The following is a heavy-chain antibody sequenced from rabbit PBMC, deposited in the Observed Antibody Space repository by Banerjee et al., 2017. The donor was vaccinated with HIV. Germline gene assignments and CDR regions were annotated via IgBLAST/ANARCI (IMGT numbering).Heavy chain of an antibody. CDR2: IGTASGST. V-gene: IGHV1S45*01. J-gene: IGHJ4*01. Sequence: QEQLEESGGDLVKPGASLTLTCKASGFDFSSYYYMCWVRQAPGKGLEWIGCIGTASGSTYYASWAKGRFTISKTSSTTVTLQMTSLTAADTATYFCAREYGGYGQMWGPGTLVTVS. CDR1: GFDFSSYYY. D-gene: IGHD2-1*01. CDR3: AREYGGYGQM.